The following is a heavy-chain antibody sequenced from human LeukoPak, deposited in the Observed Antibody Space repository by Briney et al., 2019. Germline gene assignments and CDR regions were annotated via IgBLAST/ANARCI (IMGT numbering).Heavy chain of an antibody. CDR2: IYYSGST. Sequence: SETLSLTCTVSGGSISSYYWSWIRQPPGKGLEWIGYIYYSGSTNYNPSLKSRVTISVDTSKNQFSMKLSSVTAADTAVYYCARRVNCSGGSCYGLNYWFDPWGQGTLVSVSS. J-gene: IGHJ5*02. CDR3: ARRVNCSGGSCYGLNYWFDP. CDR1: GGSISSYY. V-gene: IGHV4-59*08. D-gene: IGHD2-15*01.